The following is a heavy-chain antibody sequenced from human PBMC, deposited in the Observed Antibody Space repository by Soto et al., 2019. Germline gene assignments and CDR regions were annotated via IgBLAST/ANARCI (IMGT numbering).Heavy chain of an antibody. J-gene: IGHJ3*02. V-gene: IGHV1-69*12. Sequence: QVQLVQSGAEVKKPGSSVKVSCKASGGTFSNYPITWVRLAPGNGLEWVGGIIPIVGTVNYAQKFQGRVTTTADGSASTADMERSRLGSEDTALYYCVAPVREDQLLFINGGITAFDIWAQGTMVTVSS. CDR3: VAPVREDQLLFINGGITAFDI. CDR1: GGTFSNYP. D-gene: IGHD2-2*01. CDR2: IIPIVGTV.